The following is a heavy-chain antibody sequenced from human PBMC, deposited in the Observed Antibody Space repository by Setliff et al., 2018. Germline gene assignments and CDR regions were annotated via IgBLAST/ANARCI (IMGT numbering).Heavy chain of an antibody. CDR3: ARPMYDILTGPPYGMDV. J-gene: IGHJ6*02. CDR2: INAANGNT. CDR1: GYIFSSYA. V-gene: IGHV1-8*01. D-gene: IGHD3-9*01. Sequence: ASVKVSCKASGYIFSSYAIHWVRQAPGQRLEWMGWINAANGNTGYAQKFQGRVTMTRNTSISTAYMELSSLRSEDTAVYYCARPMYDILTGPPYGMDVWGQGTTVTVSS.